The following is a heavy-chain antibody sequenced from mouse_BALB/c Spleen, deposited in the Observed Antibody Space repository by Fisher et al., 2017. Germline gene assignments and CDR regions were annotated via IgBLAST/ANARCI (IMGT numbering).Heavy chain of an antibody. D-gene: IGHD3-2*02. Sequence: KFKGKATLTVDKSSSTAYMQLSSLTSEDSAVYYCAKVGYVYAMDYWGQGTSVTVSS. J-gene: IGHJ4*01. CDR3: AKVGYVYAMDY. V-gene: IGHV1-4*01.